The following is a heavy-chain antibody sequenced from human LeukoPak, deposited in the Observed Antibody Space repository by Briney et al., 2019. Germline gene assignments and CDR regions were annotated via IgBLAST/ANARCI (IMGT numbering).Heavy chain of an antibody. Sequence: SETLSLTCTVSGGSINGHYWSWIRQSPGKGLEWIGYIYYNGNTNYNPSLKSRITISVDTSKNQFSLNLSSVTAADTAVYYCTGLHFAAAEEFDPWGQGTLVTVSS. V-gene: IGHV4-59*08. CDR3: TGLHFAAAEEFDP. D-gene: IGHD6-13*01. J-gene: IGHJ5*02. CDR1: GGSINGHY. CDR2: IYYNGNT.